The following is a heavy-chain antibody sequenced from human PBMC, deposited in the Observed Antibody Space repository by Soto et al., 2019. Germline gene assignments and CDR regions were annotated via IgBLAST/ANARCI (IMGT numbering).Heavy chain of an antibody. CDR1: GGTFSSYA. Sequence: QVQLVQSGAAVKKPGSSVKVSCKASGGTFSSYAISWVRQAPGQGLEWMGGIIPIFGTANYAQKFQGRVTITADKSTSTAYMELSSLRSEDTAVYYCARDPPGTHYYYYYGMDVWGQGTTVTVSS. V-gene: IGHV1-69*06. CDR2: IIPIFGTA. J-gene: IGHJ6*02. CDR3: ARDPPGTHYYYYYGMDV.